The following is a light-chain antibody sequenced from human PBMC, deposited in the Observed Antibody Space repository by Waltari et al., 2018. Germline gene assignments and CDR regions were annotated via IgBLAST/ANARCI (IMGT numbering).Light chain of an antibody. CDR2: AAS. Sequence: AIRMTQSPSSLSASTGDRVTITCRASQSVSTYLAWYQQKPGKAPKLLIYAASTLQRGVPLRFSGSGSGTDFTLSISSLEPEDFATYYCQQTYGSPPTFGPGTKVDI. V-gene: IGKV1-8*01. J-gene: IGKJ3*01. CDR3: QQTYGSPPT. CDR1: QSVSTY.